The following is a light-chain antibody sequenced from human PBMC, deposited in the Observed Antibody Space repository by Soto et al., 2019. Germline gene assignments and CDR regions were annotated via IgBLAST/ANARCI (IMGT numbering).Light chain of an antibody. CDR2: LGS. Sequence: DIVMTQSPLSLPVTPGEPASISCRSRQSLLHNNGYHSLDWYLQKPGPSPRLLLYLGSNGASGVPDRFSGSGSGTDFTLKISRVEAGDVWVYYCMQALQTPPYTFGQGTKLEIK. CDR1: QSLLHNNGYHS. CDR3: MQALQTPPYT. V-gene: IGKV2-28*01. J-gene: IGKJ2*01.